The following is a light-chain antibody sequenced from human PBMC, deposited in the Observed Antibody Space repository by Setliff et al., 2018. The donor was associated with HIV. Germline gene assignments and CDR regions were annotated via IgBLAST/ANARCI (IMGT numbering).Light chain of an antibody. CDR1: SSDVGSYNL. J-gene: IGLJ2*01. CDR2: EVS. Sequence: QSALTQPASVSGSPGQSITISCTGTSSDVGSYNLVSWYQHHPGKAPKLIIYEVSKRPSGVSNRFSGSKSGNTASLTLSGLQAEDEADYYCCSYGGSSTCAVFGGGTKVTVL. V-gene: IGLV2-23*02. CDR3: CSYGGSSTCAV.